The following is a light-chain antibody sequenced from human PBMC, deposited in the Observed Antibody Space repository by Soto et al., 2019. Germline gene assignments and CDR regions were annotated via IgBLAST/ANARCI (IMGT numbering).Light chain of an antibody. J-gene: IGKJ4*01. CDR1: QSVSND. CDR3: QQRSSWPPT. V-gene: IGKV3-11*01. Sequence: EIVLTHSPATLSLSPGERATLSCRASQSVSNDLVWYHQKPGQAPRLVIYYASNRASGIPARFSGSGSGTDFTLTISSLEPEDFAVYYCQQRSSWPPTFGGGTKVEFK. CDR2: YAS.